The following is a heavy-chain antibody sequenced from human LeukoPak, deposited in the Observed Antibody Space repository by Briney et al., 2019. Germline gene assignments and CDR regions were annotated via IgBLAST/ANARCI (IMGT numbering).Heavy chain of an antibody. CDR1: GGSISSYY. CDR3: AREDRVAARGFDF. V-gene: IGHV4-59*01. D-gene: IGHD6-6*01. J-gene: IGHJ4*02. CDR2: IYYSGST. Sequence: SETLSLTCTVSGGSISSYYWSWIRQPPGKGLEWIGYIYYSGSTNYNPSLKSRVTISVDTSKNQFSLKLSSVTAADTAVYYCAREDRVAARGFDFWGQGTLVTVSS.